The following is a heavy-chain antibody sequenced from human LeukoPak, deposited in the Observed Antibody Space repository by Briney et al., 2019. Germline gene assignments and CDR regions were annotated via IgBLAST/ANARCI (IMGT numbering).Heavy chain of an antibody. CDR2: IYYSGST. CDR1: GGSISSSSYY. D-gene: IGHD6-13*01. CDR3: ASSLGIAAAMFDY. J-gene: IGHJ4*02. Sequence: SETLSLTCTVSGGSISSSSYYWGWIRQPPGKGLEWIGSIYYSGSTYYNPSLKSQVTISVDRSKNQFSLKLSSVTAADTAVYYCASSLGIAAAMFDYWGQGTLVTVSS. V-gene: IGHV4-39*07.